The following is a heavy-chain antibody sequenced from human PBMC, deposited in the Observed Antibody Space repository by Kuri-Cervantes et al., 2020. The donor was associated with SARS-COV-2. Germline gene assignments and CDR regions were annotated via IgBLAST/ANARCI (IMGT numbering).Heavy chain of an antibody. Sequence: SQTLSLTCAVSGYSISSGYYWGWIRQPPGKGLEWIGSIYHSGSTYYNPSLKSRVTISVDRSKNQFSLKLSSVTAADTAVYYCARDGNYDSSGYFDYWGQGTLVTVSS. D-gene: IGHD3-22*01. CDR3: ARDGNYDSSGYFDY. J-gene: IGHJ4*02. CDR1: GYSISSGYY. CDR2: IYHSGST. V-gene: IGHV4-38-2*02.